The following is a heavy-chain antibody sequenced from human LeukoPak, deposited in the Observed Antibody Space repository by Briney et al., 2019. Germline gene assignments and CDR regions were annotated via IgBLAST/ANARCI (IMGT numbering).Heavy chain of an antibody. CDR3: AELGITMIGGV. J-gene: IGHJ6*04. CDR2: ISSSSSYI. CDR1: GFTVSSDY. Sequence: SGGSLRLSCAASGFTVSSDYMSWVRQAPGKGLEWVSSISSSSSYIYYADSVKGRFTISRDNAKNSLYLQMNSLRAEDTAVYYCAELGITMIGGVWGKGTTVTISS. D-gene: IGHD3-10*02. V-gene: IGHV3-21*01.